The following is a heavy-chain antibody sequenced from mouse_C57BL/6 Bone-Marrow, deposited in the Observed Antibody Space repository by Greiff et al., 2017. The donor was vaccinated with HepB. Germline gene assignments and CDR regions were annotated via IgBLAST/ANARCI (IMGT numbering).Heavy chain of an antibody. D-gene: IGHD2-3*01. Sequence: LQESGAELVRPGTSVKVSCKASGYAFTNYLIEWVKQRPGQGLEWIGVINPGSGGTNYNEKFKGKATLTADKSSSTAYMQLSSLTSEDSAVYFCARDGSWFAYWGQGTLVTVSA. CDR1: GYAFTNYL. J-gene: IGHJ3*01. V-gene: IGHV1-54*01. CDR3: ARDGSWFAY. CDR2: INPGSGGT.